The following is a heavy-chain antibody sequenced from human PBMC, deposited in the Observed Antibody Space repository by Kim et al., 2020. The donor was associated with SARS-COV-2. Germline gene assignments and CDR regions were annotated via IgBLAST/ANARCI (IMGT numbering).Heavy chain of an antibody. CDR1: GYTFTSYY. Sequence: ASVKVSCKASGYTFTSYYMHWARQAPGQGLEWMGIINPSGGSTSYAQKFQGRVTMTRDTSTSTVYMELSSLRSEDTAVYYCARDIRRYSYDSQWGYYYGMDVWGQGTTVTVSS. V-gene: IGHV1-46*01. D-gene: IGHD5-18*01. CDR2: INPSGGST. J-gene: IGHJ6*02. CDR3: ARDIRRYSYDSQWGYYYGMDV.